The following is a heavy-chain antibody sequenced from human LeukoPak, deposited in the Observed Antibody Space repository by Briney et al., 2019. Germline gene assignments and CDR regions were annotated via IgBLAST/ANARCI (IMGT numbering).Heavy chain of an antibody. Sequence: ASVKVSCKVSGYTLTELSMHWVRQAPGEGLEWMGGFDPEDGETIYAQKFQGRVTMTEDTSTDTAYMQLSSLRSEDKAVYYCATLSRRVMGDAFDIWGQGTMVTVSS. CDR1: GYTLTELS. J-gene: IGHJ3*02. CDR2: FDPEDGET. D-gene: IGHD2-8*01. CDR3: ATLSRRVMGDAFDI. V-gene: IGHV1-24*01.